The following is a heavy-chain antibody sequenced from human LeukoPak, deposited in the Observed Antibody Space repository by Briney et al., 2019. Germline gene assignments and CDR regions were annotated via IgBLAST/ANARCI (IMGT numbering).Heavy chain of an antibody. Sequence: SETLSLTCTVSGGSIGSYYWNWIRQPPGKGLEWIGYIYNSRSTKYNPSLKSRVTISADTSKNQFSLKLSSVTAADTAVFYCARDRGFCSGGSCGNFDYWGQGTLVTVSS. CDR1: GGSIGSYY. CDR2: IYNSRST. J-gene: IGHJ4*02. CDR3: ARDRGFCSGGSCGNFDY. V-gene: IGHV4-59*01. D-gene: IGHD2-15*01.